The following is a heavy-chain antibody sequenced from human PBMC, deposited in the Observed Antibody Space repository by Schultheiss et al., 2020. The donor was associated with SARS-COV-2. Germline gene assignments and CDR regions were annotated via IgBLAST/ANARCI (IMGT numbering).Heavy chain of an antibody. V-gene: IGHV3-21*01. CDR1: GFTFSSYS. D-gene: IGHD6-13*01. J-gene: IGHJ6*02. CDR3: ARDREYSSSWYVSYYYYYGMDV. Sequence: GGSLRLSCAASGFTFSSYSMNWVRQAPGKGLEWVSSISSSSSYIYYADSVKGRFTISRDNSKNTLYLQMNSLRAEDTAVYYCARDREYSSSWYVSYYYYYGMDVWGQGTTVTVSS. CDR2: ISSSSSYI.